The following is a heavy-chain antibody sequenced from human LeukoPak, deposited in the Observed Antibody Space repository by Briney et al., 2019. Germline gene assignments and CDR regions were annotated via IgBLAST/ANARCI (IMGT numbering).Heavy chain of an antibody. D-gene: IGHD3-22*01. Sequence: GGSLRLSCAASGFTFSSYAMSWVRQAPGKGLEWVSAITGTGDNTYYANSVKGRCTISRDNSKNTLYLQMSSLRVEDTAVYYCAKDAYYYDSTGYYDGGSFDYWGQGTLVTVSP. V-gene: IGHV3-23*01. CDR3: AKDAYYYDSTGYYDGGSFDY. CDR1: GFTFSSYA. J-gene: IGHJ4*02. CDR2: ITGTGDNT.